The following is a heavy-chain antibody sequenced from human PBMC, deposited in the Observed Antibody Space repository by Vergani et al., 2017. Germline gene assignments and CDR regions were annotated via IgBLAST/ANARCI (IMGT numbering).Heavy chain of an antibody. D-gene: IGHD3-3*01. CDR1: GFTFTSSA. Sequence: QMQLVQSGPEVKKPGTSVKVSCKASGFTFTSSAVQWVRQARGQRLEWIGWIVVGSGNTNYAQKFQERVTITRDMSTSTAYMELSSLRSEDTAVYYCAREDWSGYNGLVDYWGQGTLVTVSS. CDR3: AREDWSGYNGLVDY. V-gene: IGHV1-58*01. J-gene: IGHJ4*02. CDR2: IVVGSGNT.